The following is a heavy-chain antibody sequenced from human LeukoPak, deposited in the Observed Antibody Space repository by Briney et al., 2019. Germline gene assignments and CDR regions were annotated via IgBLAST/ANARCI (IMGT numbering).Heavy chain of an antibody. Sequence: GGSLRLSCAASEFTFSSYSMNWVRQAPGKGLECVTYISSSSGTIYYADSVKGRFTISRDNAKNSLYLQMNSLRAEDTAVYYCARESVSGYVTLDYWGQGTLVTVSS. D-gene: IGHD3-22*01. CDR1: EFTFSSYS. CDR3: ARESVSGYVTLDY. J-gene: IGHJ4*02. V-gene: IGHV3-48*01. CDR2: ISSSSGTI.